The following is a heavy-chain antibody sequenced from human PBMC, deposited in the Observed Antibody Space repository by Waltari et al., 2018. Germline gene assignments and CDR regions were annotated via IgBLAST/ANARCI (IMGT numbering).Heavy chain of an antibody. V-gene: IGHV1-69*01. J-gene: IGHJ6*03. D-gene: IGHD3-10*01. CDR3: ARLLTNPFYHMDV. Sequence: QLQLVQSGAEVKKPGSSLKVSCKASGGNLYSYSTTWVRQAPGQGLEWMGEFIPVFGTTNYAQNPQGRVSISVDESTTTAYMELHSLRSEDTAVYFCARLLTNPFYHMDVWGKGTTVTVSS. CDR2: FIPVFGTT. CDR1: GGNLYSYS.